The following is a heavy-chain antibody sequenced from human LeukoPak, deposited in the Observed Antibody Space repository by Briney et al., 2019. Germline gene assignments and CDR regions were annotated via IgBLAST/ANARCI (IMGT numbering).Heavy chain of an antibody. CDR3: ARVISGYSSGWSEGWFDP. V-gene: IGHV1-18*04. CDR2: ISAYNGNT. Sequence: ASVKVSCKASGYTFTSYYMHWWRQAPGQGLEWMGWISAYNGNTNYAQKLQGRVTMTTDTSTSTAYMELRSLRSDDTAVYYCARVISGYSSGWSEGWFDPWGQGTLVTVSS. CDR1: GYTFTSYY. D-gene: IGHD6-19*01. J-gene: IGHJ5*02.